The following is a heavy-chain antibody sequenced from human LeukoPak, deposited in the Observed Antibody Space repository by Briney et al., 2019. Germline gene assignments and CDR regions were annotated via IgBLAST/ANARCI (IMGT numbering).Heavy chain of an antibody. J-gene: IGHJ6*03. CDR1: GYSFTSYA. CDR2: IIPIFGTA. D-gene: IGHD2-15*01. V-gene: IGHV1-69*13. Sequence: SVKVSCKASGYSFTSYAISWVRQAPGQGLEWMGGIIPIFGTANYAQKLQGRVTITADESTSTAYMELSSLRSEDTAVYYCARDRPCSGGSCYYYYMDVWGKGTTVTVSS. CDR3: ARDRPCSGGSCYYYYMDV.